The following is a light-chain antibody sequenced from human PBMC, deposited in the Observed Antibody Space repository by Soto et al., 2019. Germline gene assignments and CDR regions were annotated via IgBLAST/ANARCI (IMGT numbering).Light chain of an antibody. CDR1: SSDVGAYNY. CDR2: DVS. Sequence: QSALTQPRSVSGSPGQSVTISCTGTSSDVGAYNYVSWYQRHPGKAPKLMIYDVSKRPSGVPDRFSGSKSGNTASLTISGLQAEDEADYYCCSYAGNLDVVFGGGTKLTVL. CDR3: CSYAGNLDVV. J-gene: IGLJ2*01. V-gene: IGLV2-11*01.